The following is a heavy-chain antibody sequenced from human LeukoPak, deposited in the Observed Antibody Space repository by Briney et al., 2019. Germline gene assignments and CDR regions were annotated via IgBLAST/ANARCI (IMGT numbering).Heavy chain of an antibody. V-gene: IGHV3-23*01. Sequence: GSLRLSCAVSGITLSNYCMSWVRQAPGKGLGWVAGISYRGGRTNYADSVKGRFTISRDNPKNTLYLQMNSLRAEDTAVYFCAKRGVVVRVILVGFHKEAYYFDHWGQGTLVTVSS. J-gene: IGHJ4*02. CDR1: GITLSNYC. D-gene: IGHD3-10*01. CDR3: AKRGVVVRVILVGFHKEAYYFDH. CDR2: ISYRGGRT.